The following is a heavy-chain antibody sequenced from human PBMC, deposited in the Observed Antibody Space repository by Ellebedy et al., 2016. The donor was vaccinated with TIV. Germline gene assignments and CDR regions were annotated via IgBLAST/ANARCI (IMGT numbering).Heavy chain of an antibody. Sequence: GESLKISXAASGFTFSSYSMNWVRQAPGKGLEWVSYISSSSSTIYYADSMKGRFTISRDNAKNSLYLQMNSLRDEDTAVYYCAAYGSGSYLSASFDYWGQGTLVTVSS. V-gene: IGHV3-48*02. J-gene: IGHJ4*02. CDR2: ISSSSSTI. CDR1: GFTFSSYS. CDR3: AAYGSGSYLSASFDY. D-gene: IGHD3-10*01.